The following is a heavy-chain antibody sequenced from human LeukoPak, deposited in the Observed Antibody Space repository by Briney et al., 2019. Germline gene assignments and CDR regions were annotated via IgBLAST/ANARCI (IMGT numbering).Heavy chain of an antibody. CDR3: VRERYSGSYRFFDS. D-gene: IGHD3-16*02. J-gene: IGHJ4*02. CDR1: GFTFDDYG. Sequence: GGSLRLSCEASGFTFDDYGMSWVRQVPGKGLEWVSSIYWFANRTSYAESVEGRFAISRDNTKNSLYLQMNNLRAEDTALYYRVRERYSGSYRFFDSWDQGTLVIVSS. V-gene: IGHV3-20*04. CDR2: IYWFANRT.